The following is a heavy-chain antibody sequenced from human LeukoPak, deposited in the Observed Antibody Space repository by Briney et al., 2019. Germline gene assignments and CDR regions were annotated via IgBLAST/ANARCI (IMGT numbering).Heavy chain of an antibody. CDR3: ARLPSLDCSSTSCYTIDY. CDR2: IYYSGST. V-gene: IGHV4-39*07. J-gene: IGHJ4*02. CDR1: GGSISSSSYY. D-gene: IGHD2-2*02. Sequence: PSETLSLTCTVSGGSISSSSYYWGWIRQPPGKGLEWIGSIYYSGSTYYNPSLKSRVTISVDTSKNQFSLKLSSVTAADTAVYYCARLPSLDCSSTSCYTIDYWGQGTLVTVSS.